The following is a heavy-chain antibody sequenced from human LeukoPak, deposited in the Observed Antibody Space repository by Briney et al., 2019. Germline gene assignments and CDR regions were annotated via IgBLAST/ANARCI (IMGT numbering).Heavy chain of an antibody. CDR2: ISSSSSHI. CDR1: GFTFSYYN. Sequence: GGSLRLACAASGFTFSYYNMNWVRQAPGKGLEWVSSISSSSSHIYYADSVKGRFTISRDNAKNSLYLQMSSLRVEDTAVFYCVRAWGGGSYSDAFDIWGQGTMVTVSS. CDR3: VRAWGGGSYSDAFDI. V-gene: IGHV3-21*06. J-gene: IGHJ3*02. D-gene: IGHD1-26*01.